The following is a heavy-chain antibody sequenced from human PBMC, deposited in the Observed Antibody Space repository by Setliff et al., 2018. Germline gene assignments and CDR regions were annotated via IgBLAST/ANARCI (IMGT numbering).Heavy chain of an antibody. Sequence: GESLKISCEGSGLTLSHYWMHWVRQGPGKGLVWVSYINFDGTSTNYADSVKGRFTISRDNAKNTVYLQMNSLRADDTAVYYCIRDWGEAGSTNAFDIWGQGTVVTVSS. CDR2: INFDGTST. CDR1: GLTLSHYW. D-gene: IGHD1-26*01. V-gene: IGHV3-74*01. J-gene: IGHJ3*02. CDR3: IRDWGEAGSTNAFDI.